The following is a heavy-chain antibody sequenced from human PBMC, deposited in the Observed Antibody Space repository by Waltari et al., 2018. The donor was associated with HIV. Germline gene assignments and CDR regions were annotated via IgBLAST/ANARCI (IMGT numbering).Heavy chain of an antibody. Sequence: QVQLVQSGAEVKKPGASVKVSCKASGYTFTSYAMHWVRQAPGQRLEWMGWINAGNGNTKYSQRFQGRVTITRDTSASTAYMELSSLRSEDTAVYYCASDPPNYYDSSEGACDIWGQGTMVTVSS. D-gene: IGHD3-22*01. J-gene: IGHJ3*02. CDR1: GYTFTSYA. CDR3: ASDPPNYYDSSEGACDI. V-gene: IGHV1-3*01. CDR2: INAGNGNT.